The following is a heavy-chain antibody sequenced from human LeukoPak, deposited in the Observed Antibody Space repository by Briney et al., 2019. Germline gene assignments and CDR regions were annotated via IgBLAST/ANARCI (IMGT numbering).Heavy chain of an antibody. D-gene: IGHD3-22*01. CDR1: GFTLRAYA. CDR3: ARDRSPDRSGYYDH. CDR2: MSFDGSNQ. Sequence: GGSLRLSCAASGFTLRAYALHWVRQAPGKGLEWLAVMSFDGSNQFYADSVKGRFTISRDNSKNTLYLQMHGLRTEDTGVYYCARDRSPDRSGYYDHWGQGTLVTVSS. J-gene: IGHJ5*02. V-gene: IGHV3-30*04.